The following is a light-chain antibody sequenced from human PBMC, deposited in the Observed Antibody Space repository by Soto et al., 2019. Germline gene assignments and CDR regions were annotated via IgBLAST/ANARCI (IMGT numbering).Light chain of an antibody. V-gene: IGKV3-11*01. J-gene: IGKJ4*01. CDR3: QQRSNWPLT. CDR1: QSVSSY. CDR2: DAS. Sequence: ELVLTQSPAPLSLSPGEKATLSCRASQSVSSYLAWYQQKPGQAPRPLIYDASNRATGIPARFSGSGSGTDFTLTICSLEPEDFAVYYCQQRSNWPLTFGGGTKVDIK.